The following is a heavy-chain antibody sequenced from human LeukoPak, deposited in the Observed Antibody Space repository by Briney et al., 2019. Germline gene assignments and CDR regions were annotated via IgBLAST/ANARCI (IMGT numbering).Heavy chain of an antibody. D-gene: IGHD3-10*01. CDR1: GYTFTGYY. V-gene: IGHV1-2*06. J-gene: IGHJ4*02. Sequence: GASVKVPCKASGYTFTGYYMHWVRQAPGQGLEWMGRINPNSGGTNYAQKFQGRVTMTRDTSISTAYMELSRLRSDDTAVYYCARAAVELLWLGETLGYWGQGTLVTVSS. CDR2: INPNSGGT. CDR3: ARAAVELLWLGETLGY.